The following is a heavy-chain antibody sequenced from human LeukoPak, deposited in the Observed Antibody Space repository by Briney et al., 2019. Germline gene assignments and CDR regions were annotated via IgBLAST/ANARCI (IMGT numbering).Heavy chain of an antibody. D-gene: IGHD3-3*01. CDR3: ARDPLGWYDFWSGSDAFDI. CDR1: GFTFSSYG. V-gene: IGHV3-30*02. J-gene: IGHJ3*02. Sequence: PGGSLRLSCTASGFTFSSYGMHRVRQAPGKGLEWVAFIRYDGSNKYYADSVKGRFTISRDNSKNTLYLQMNSLRAEDTAVYYCARDPLGWYDFWSGSDAFDIWGQGTMVTVSS. CDR2: IRYDGSNK.